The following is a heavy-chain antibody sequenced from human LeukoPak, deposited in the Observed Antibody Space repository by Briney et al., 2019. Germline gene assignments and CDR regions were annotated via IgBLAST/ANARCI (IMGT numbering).Heavy chain of an antibody. CDR1: GFTVSSNY. D-gene: IGHD3-10*01. J-gene: IGHJ3*02. V-gene: IGHV3-53*01. Sequence: GGSLRLSCAASGFTVSSNYMGWVRQAPGKGLEWVSVIYSGGSTYYADSVKGRFTISRDNSKNTLYLQMNSLRAEDTAVYYCARTYGSGSYYGAFDIWGQGTMVTVSS. CDR3: ARTYGSGSYYGAFDI. CDR2: IYSGGST.